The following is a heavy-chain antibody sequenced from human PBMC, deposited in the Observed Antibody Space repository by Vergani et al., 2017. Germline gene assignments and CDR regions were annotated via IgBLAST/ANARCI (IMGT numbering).Heavy chain of an antibody. CDR2: IKSKTDGGTT. D-gene: IGHD4-23*01. CDR1: GFTFGDYA. V-gene: IGHV3-15*01. Sequence: EVQLVESGGGLVQPGRSLRLSCTASGFTFGDYAMSWVRQAPGKGLEWVGRIKSKTDGGTTDYAAPVKGRFTISRDDSKNTLYLQMNSLKTEDTAVYYCTTDSGGNQPDYWGQGTLVTVSS. CDR3: TTDSGGNQPDY. J-gene: IGHJ4*02.